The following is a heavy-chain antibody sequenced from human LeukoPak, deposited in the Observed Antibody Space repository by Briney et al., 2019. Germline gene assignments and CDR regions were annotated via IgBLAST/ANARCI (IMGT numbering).Heavy chain of an antibody. CDR3: AKAPVTSCRGAFCYPFDY. V-gene: IGHV3-23*01. J-gene: IGHJ4*02. CDR1: GFTFSHAW. Sequence: GGSLRLSCAASGFTFSHAWMSWVRQAPGKGLEWVSAMSSSDDGRYYAASVRGRFTISRDTSRSTLYLQMNSLRAEDAAVYYCAKAPVTSCRGAFCYPFDYWGQGTLVTVSS. D-gene: IGHD2-15*01. CDR2: MSSSDDGR.